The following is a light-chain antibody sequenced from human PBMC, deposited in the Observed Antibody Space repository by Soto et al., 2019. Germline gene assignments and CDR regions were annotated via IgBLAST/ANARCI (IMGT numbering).Light chain of an antibody. V-gene: IGLV2-14*01. CDR2: DVS. CDR1: SSDVGGYNY. J-gene: IGLJ2*01. CDR3: SSYTSSSTSVV. Sequence: QSALTQPASVSGSPGQSITISCTGTSSDVGGYNYVSWYQQHPGKAPKLMIYDVSNRPSGVSNRFSGSKSGNTASLTISGLKAEDEADYYCSSYTSSSTSVVFGGGTKVTVL.